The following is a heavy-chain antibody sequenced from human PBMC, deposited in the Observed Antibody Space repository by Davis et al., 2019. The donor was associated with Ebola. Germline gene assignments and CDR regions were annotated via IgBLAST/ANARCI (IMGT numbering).Heavy chain of an antibody. D-gene: IGHD2-2*01. Sequence: ASVKVSCKASGYTFTSYGISWVRQAPGQGLEWMGWINPNSGGTNYAQKFQGRVTMTRDTSISTAYMELSRLRSDDTAVYYCAREQLPSHHPINWFDPWGQGTLVTVSS. J-gene: IGHJ5*02. CDR3: AREQLPSHHPINWFDP. V-gene: IGHV1-2*02. CDR1: GYTFTSYG. CDR2: INPNSGGT.